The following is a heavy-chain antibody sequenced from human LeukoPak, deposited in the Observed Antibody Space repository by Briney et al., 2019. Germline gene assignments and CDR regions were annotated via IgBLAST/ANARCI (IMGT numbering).Heavy chain of an antibody. CDR1: GGSFSGYY. V-gene: IGHV4-34*01. J-gene: IGHJ4*02. CDR3: ARAQSSGYGGTNFDY. CDR2: INHSGST. Sequence: SETLSLTCAVYGGSFSGYYWSWIRQPPGKELEWIGEINHSGSTNYNPSLKSRVTISVDTSKNQFSLKLSSVTAADTAVYYCARAQSSGYGGTNFDYWGQGTLVTVSS. D-gene: IGHD2-15*01.